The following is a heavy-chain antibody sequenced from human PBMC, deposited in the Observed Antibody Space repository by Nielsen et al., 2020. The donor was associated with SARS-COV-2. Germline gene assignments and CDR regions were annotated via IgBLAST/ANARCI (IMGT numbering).Heavy chain of an antibody. CDR2: IDPSDSYT. J-gene: IGHJ6*03. V-gene: IGHV5-10-1*01. CDR1: GYSFTSYW. Sequence: GESLKISCKGSGYSFTSYWISWVRQMPGKGLEWMGRIDPSDSYTNYSPSFQGHVTISADKSISTAYLQWSSLKASDTAMYYCARLGTVVTPGGSYYYYYMDVWGKGTTVTVSS. D-gene: IGHD4-23*01. CDR3: ARLGTVVTPGGSYYYYYMDV.